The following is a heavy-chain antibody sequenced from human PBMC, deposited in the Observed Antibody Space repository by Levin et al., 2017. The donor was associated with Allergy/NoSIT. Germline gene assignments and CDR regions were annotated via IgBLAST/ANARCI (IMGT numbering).Heavy chain of an antibody. Sequence: PGGSLRLSCAASGFIFSNYWMSWVRQAPGKGLEWVATIKQDGSKNYYVDSVKGRFTISRDNSKNSLYLQMNTLRAEDTAVYYCAREEPYDILTYVDDWCHGTLVTVSS. CDR2: IKQDGSKN. CDR3: AREEPYDILTYVDD. D-gene: IGHD3-9*01. CDR1: GFIFSNYW. V-gene: IGHV3-7*01. J-gene: IGHJ4*01.